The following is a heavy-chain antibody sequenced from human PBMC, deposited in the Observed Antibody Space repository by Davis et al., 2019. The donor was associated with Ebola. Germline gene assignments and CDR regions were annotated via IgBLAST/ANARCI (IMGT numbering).Heavy chain of an antibody. CDR1: QFNFTGAW. V-gene: IGHV3-23*01. J-gene: IGHJ4*02. D-gene: IGHD1-1*01. CDR2: VSAGGEST. CDR3: SKEGQTGTLKH. Sequence: GASLKISCAGSQFNFTGAWMNWVRQAPGKGLEWVSAVSAGGESTYYADSVKGRFTVSRDNSKKTVYLQMNSLRAEDTAVYYCSKEGQTGTLKHWGQGTLVTVSS.